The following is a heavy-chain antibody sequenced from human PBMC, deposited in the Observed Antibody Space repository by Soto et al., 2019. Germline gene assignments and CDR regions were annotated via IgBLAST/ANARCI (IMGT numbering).Heavy chain of an antibody. CDR2: ISGSSATI. J-gene: IGHJ4*02. CDR3: VKGAISMIVFLD. Sequence: EVQLLESGGGLVQPGGSLRLSCAASGFTFSNYAMSWVRQAPGKGLEWVSGISGSSATISYADSVKGRFTIFRDNSKNTLYLEMNSLRAEDTAVYYCVKGAISMIVFLDWGQGTMVTVSS. D-gene: IGHD3-22*01. V-gene: IGHV3-23*01. CDR1: GFTFSNYA.